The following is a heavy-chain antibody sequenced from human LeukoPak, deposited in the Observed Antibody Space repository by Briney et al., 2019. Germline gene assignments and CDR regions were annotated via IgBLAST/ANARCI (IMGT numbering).Heavy chain of an antibody. CDR2: IYTSGNT. CDR1: GGSISSYY. J-gene: IGHJ4*02. V-gene: IGHV4-4*07. D-gene: IGHD7-27*01. Sequence: SETLSLTCTVSGGSISSYYWSWIRQPAGKGLEWIGRIYTSGNTNYNPSLKSRVTMSVDTSKNQFSLKLSSVTAADTAVYYCARARTGVLDAAESFDYWGQGTLVTVSS. CDR3: ARARTGVLDAAESFDY.